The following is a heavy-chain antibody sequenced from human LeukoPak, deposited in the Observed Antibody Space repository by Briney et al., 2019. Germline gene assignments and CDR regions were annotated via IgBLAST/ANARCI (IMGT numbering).Heavy chain of an antibody. D-gene: IGHD3-22*01. V-gene: IGHV3-23*01. CDR2: ISGSGGIT. CDR3: ARRVTLIENYFDY. Sequence: GGSLRLSCAASGFTFSSYGMSWVRQAPGKGLEWVSAISGSGGITSYADSVKGRFTISRDNSKNTLYLQMNSLRAEDTAVYYCARRVTLIENYFDYWGQGTLVSVSS. CDR1: GFTFSSYG. J-gene: IGHJ4*02.